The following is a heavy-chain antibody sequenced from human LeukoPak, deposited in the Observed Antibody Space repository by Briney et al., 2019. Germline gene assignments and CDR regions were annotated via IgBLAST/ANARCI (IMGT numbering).Heavy chain of an antibody. J-gene: IGHJ6*03. CDR3: AKDKSAYYYYYMDV. Sequence: THYADSVKGRFTNSRDNSKNTLYLQMNSLRAEDTAVYYCAKDKSAYYYYYMDVWGKGTTVTVSS. CDR2: T. V-gene: IGHV3-66*01.